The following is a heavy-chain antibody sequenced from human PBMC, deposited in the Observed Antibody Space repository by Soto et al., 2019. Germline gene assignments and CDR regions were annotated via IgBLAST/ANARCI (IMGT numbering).Heavy chain of an antibody. Sequence: EVQLVESGGGLVKPGGSLRLSCAASGFTFSNAWMNWVRQAPGKGLEWVGRIKSKTDVGTTDYAAPVKGRFTISRDDSKNTLSLQMNSLKTEDTAVYYCIVRYPYYFDYRGQGTLVTVSS. D-gene: IGHD2-21*01. V-gene: IGHV3-15*07. CDR1: GFTFSNAW. J-gene: IGHJ4*02. CDR2: IKSKTDVGTT. CDR3: IVRYPYYFDY.